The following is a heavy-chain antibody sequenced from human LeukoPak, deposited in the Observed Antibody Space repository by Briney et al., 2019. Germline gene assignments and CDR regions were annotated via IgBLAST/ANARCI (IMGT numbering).Heavy chain of an antibody. J-gene: IGHJ4*02. CDR3: ARHTTVVPPHYFDY. CDR1: GGSISSYY. D-gene: IGHD4-23*01. CDR2: IYYSVST. V-gene: IGHV4-59*08. Sequence: SETLSLTCTVSGGSISSYYWSWIRQPPGKGLEWIGYIYYSVSTTYNPSLKSRVTISLDTSKNQISLKLSSVTAADTAVYYCARHTTVVPPHYFDYWGQGTLVTVSS.